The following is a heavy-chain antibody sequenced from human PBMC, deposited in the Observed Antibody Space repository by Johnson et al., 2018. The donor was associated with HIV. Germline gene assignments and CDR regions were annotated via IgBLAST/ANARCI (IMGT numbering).Heavy chain of an antibody. V-gene: IGHV3-30-3*01. J-gene: IGHJ3*02. CDR1: GFTFNSYI. D-gene: IGHD3-9*01. Sequence: QVQLVESGGGVVQPGRSMRLSCAASGFTFNSYILHWVRQAPGKGLEWVAAISHDVNNKFSADSVKGRFTISRDNSKNTLYLQMDSLRPEDTAVYYCAREIQYFTAFDIWGQGTMVTVS. CDR3: AREIQYFTAFDI. CDR2: ISHDVNNK.